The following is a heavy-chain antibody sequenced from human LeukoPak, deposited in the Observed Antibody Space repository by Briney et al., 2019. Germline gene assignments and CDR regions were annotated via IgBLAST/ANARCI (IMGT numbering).Heavy chain of an antibody. CDR2: ISSSSSYI. Sequence: GGSLRLSCAASGFTFSSYSMNWVRQAPGKGLEWVSSISSSSSYIYYADSVKGRFTISRDNAKNSLYLQMSSLRAEDTAVYYCARDGSGWPIDYWGQGTLVTVSS. V-gene: IGHV3-21*01. D-gene: IGHD6-19*01. CDR3: ARDGSGWPIDY. J-gene: IGHJ4*02. CDR1: GFTFSSYS.